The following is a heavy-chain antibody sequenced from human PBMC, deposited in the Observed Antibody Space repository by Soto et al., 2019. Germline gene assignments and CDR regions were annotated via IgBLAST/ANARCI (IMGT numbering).Heavy chain of an antibody. V-gene: IGHV3-48*01. Sequence: PGGSLRLSCAASGFTFSSYSMNWVRQAPGKGLEWVSYISSSSTIYYADSVKGRFTISRDNAENSVYLQMDSLRAEDTAVYYCARDDVLCDGGRCYGVPLDVWGKGTKVTVSS. CDR1: GFTFSSYS. CDR3: ARDDVLCDGGRCYGVPLDV. D-gene: IGHD2-15*01. J-gene: IGHJ6*04. CDR2: ISSSSTI.